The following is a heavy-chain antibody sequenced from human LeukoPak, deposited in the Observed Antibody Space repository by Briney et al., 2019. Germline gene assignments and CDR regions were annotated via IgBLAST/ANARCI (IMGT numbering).Heavy chain of an antibody. CDR2: IIPIFGTA. J-gene: IGHJ3*02. CDR1: GGTFSSYA. CDR3: ARVRIGTTVTNDAFDI. D-gene: IGHD4-17*01. V-gene: IGHV1-69*06. Sequence: ASVKVSCKASGGTFSSYAISWVRQAPGQGLEWMGGIIPIFGTANYAQKFQGRVTITADKSTSTAYMELSSLRSEDTAVYYCARVRIGTTVTNDAFDIWGQGTMVAVSS.